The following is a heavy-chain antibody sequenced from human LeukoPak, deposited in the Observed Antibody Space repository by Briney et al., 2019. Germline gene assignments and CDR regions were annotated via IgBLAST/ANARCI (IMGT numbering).Heavy chain of an antibody. CDR3: AKNTGRRVNYYYYYYMDV. CDR1: GFTFRRYW. Sequence: SGGSLRLSCTASGFTFRRYWMGWVRQAPGKGLEWVANRNEDGNKKYYVDSVKGRFTISRDNSKNSLYLQMNSLRVEDTAVYYCAKNTGRRVNYYYYYYMDVWGKGTTVTISS. CDR2: RNEDGNKK. V-gene: IGHV3-7*01. D-gene: IGHD1-14*01. J-gene: IGHJ6*03.